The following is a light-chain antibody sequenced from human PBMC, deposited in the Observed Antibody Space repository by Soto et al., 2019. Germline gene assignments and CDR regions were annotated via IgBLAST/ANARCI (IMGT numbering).Light chain of an antibody. Sequence: QSALTQPPSASGSPGQSVTISCTGTSSDVGGYNYVSWYQQHPGKAPKLMIYEVSKRPSGVPDRFSGSKSGNTAPLTVSGPQAEDEADYYCSSYAGSNNYVVFGGGTKLTVL. CDR2: EVS. CDR3: SSYAGSNNYVV. V-gene: IGLV2-8*01. J-gene: IGLJ2*01. CDR1: SSDVGGYNY.